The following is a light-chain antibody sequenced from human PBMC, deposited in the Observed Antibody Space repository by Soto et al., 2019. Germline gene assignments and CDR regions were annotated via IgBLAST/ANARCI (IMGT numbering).Light chain of an antibody. CDR1: SSDVGGYNY. CDR2: DVS. J-gene: IGLJ1*01. V-gene: IGLV2-14*01. CDR3: SSYTSSSTRV. Sequence: QSALTQPASVSGSPGQSITISCSGTSSDVGGYNYFSWYQQHPGKAPKLMIYDVSNRPSGVSNRCSGSKSGNTASLTISGLQAEDEADYYCSSYTSSSTRVFGTGTKLTVL.